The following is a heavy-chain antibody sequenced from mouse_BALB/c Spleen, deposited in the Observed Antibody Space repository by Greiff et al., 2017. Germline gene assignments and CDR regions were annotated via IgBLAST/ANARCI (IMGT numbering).Heavy chain of an antibody. CDR3: SVITTFAY. V-gene: IGHV6-6*02. Sequence: EVHLVESGGGLVQPGGSMKLSCVASGFTFSNYWMNWVRQSPEKGLEWVAEIRLKSNNYATHYAESVKGRFTISRDDSKSSVYLQMNNLRAEDTGIYYCSVITTFAYWGQGTLVTVSA. J-gene: IGHJ3*01. D-gene: IGHD1-2*01. CDR2: IRLKSNNYAT. CDR1: GFTFSNYW.